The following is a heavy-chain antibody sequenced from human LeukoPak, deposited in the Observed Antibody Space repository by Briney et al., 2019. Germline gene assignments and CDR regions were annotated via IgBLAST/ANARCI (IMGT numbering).Heavy chain of an antibody. J-gene: IGHJ4*02. CDR2: IKSKTDGGTT. CDR3: TTAGDFGVVIMGIDY. Sequence: GGSLSLSCAASGFTFSNAWMSWVRQAPGKGLEWVGRIKSKTDGGTTDYAAPVKGRFTISRDDSKNTLYLQMNSLKTEDTAVYYCTTAGDFGVVIMGIDYWGQGTLVTVSS. CDR1: GFTFSNAW. V-gene: IGHV3-15*01. D-gene: IGHD3-3*01.